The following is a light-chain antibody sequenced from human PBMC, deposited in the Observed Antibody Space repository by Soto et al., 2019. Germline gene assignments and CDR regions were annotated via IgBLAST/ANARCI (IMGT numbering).Light chain of an antibody. CDR2: AVS. V-gene: IGKV1-17*01. Sequence: DIQMTQSPSSLSASIGDRVTITCRASQGIKNDLAWYQQKPGKAPKRLIYAVSSLQSGVPSRFSGSGSETDFTLTISSLQPEDFAVYYCQQRSLLFTFGGGTKVDIK. CDR3: QQRSLLFT. CDR1: QGIKND. J-gene: IGKJ4*01.